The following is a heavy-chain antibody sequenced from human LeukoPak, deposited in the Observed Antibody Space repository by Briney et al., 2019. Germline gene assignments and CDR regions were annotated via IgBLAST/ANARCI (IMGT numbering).Heavy chain of an antibody. CDR1: GFTFSSYE. CDR3: ARGTLTIFGATPLVDY. Sequence: GGSLRLSCAASGFTFSSYEMNRVRQAPGKGLEWVSYISSSSSTIYYADSVKGRFTISRDNAKNSLYLQMNSLRAEDTAVYYCARGTLTIFGATPLVDYWGQGTLVTVSS. J-gene: IGHJ4*02. V-gene: IGHV3-48*03. D-gene: IGHD3-3*01. CDR2: ISSSSSTI.